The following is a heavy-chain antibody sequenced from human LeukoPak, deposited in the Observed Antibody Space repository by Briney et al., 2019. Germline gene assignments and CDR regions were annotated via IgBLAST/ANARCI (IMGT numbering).Heavy chain of an antibody. Sequence: PGGSLRLSCAASGFTVSTNYMSWVRQAPGKGLEWVSVICSGGSTHYAESVKGRFTISRDDSKNTLYLQMNSLRAEDTAVYYCARERNYYTDYWGQGTLVTVSS. V-gene: IGHV3-53*01. D-gene: IGHD3-22*01. CDR1: GFTVSTNY. CDR3: ARERNYYTDY. J-gene: IGHJ4*02. CDR2: ICSGGST.